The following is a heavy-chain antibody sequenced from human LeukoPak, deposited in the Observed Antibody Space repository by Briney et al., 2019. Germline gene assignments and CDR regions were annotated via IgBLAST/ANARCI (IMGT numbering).Heavy chain of an antibody. V-gene: IGHV4-4*07. CDR2: IYTSGST. D-gene: IGHD3-22*01. J-gene: IGHJ4*02. CDR3: ARAHDIGDDSSGYWGYYFDY. Sequence: SETLSLTCTVSGGSISSYYWSWLRQPAGKGLEWIGRIYTSGSTNYKPSLKSRVTISVDTSKNQFSLKLSSVTAADTAVYYCARAHDIGDDSSGYWGYYFDYWGEGTLVTVSS. CDR1: GGSISSYY.